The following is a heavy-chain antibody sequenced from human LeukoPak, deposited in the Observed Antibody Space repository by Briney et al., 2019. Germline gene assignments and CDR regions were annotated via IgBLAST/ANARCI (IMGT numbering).Heavy chain of an antibody. CDR2: MNPNSGNT. D-gene: IGHD2-2*01. J-gene: IGHJ4*02. Sequence: ASVKVSCKASGYTFTGYDINWVRQATGQGLEWMGWMNPNSGNTGYAQKFQGRVTITRNTSISTAYMELSSLRSEDTAVYYCTRGGGHCYSNSCASLPLDYWGQGTLVTVSS. CDR1: GYTFTGYD. V-gene: IGHV1-8*03. CDR3: TRGGGHCYSNSCASLPLDY.